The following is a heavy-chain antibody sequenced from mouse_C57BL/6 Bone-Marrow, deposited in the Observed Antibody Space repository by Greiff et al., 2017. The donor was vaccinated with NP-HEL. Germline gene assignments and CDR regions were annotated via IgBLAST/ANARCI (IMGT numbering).Heavy chain of an antibody. V-gene: IGHV2-3*01. D-gene: IGHD2-12*01. Sequence: VKLMEPGPGLVAPSPCLSITCTVSGFSFTSYGVSWVRQPPGKGLEWMGVIWGDGSTNNHSALISRLSISKENSKTPGFLDLISLRTDATATYYCSYPVEESYLCAMYDWGKGTSVTVSS. CDR3: SYPVEESYLCAMYD. CDR2: IWGDGST. CDR1: GFSFTSYG. J-gene: IGHJ4*01.